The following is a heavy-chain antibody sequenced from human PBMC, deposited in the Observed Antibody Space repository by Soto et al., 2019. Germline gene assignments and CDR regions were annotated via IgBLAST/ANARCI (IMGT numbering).Heavy chain of an antibody. CDR3: ARVWRQQINWFDP. D-gene: IGHD6-13*01. CDR1: GGSISSYY. J-gene: IGHJ5*02. V-gene: IGHV4-30-4*08. CDR2: IYYSGST. Sequence: SETLSLTCTVSGGSISSYYWSWIRQPPGKGLEWIGYIYYSGSTYYNPSLKSRVTISVDTSKNQFSLKLSSVTAADTAVYYCARVWRQQINWFDPWGQGTLVTVSS.